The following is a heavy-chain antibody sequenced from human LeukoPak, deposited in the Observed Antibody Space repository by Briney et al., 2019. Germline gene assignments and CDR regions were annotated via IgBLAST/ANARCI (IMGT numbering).Heavy chain of an antibody. D-gene: IGHD2-2*01. Sequence: ASVKVSCKASGYTFTSYDINWGRQASGQGLEWMGWMNPNSGNTGYAQKFQGRVTMTRNTSISTAYMDLYILRSEDTAVYYCARAASVLGKFYMDVWGKGTTVTVSS. CDR2: MNPNSGNT. CDR1: GYTFTSYD. J-gene: IGHJ6*03. V-gene: IGHV1-8*01. CDR3: ARAASVLGKFYMDV.